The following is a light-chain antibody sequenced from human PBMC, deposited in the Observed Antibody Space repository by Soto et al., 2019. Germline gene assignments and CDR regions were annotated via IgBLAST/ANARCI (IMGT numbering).Light chain of an antibody. CDR3: SSYAGSNNVV. Sequence: QSVLTQPPSASGSPGQSVTISCTGTSSDVGGYNYVSWYQQHPGKAPKLMIYEVSKRPSGVPDRFSGSKSGNTASLTVSGLQAEDEADYYCSSYAGSNNVVFGGGTNSPS. V-gene: IGLV2-8*01. CDR2: EVS. CDR1: SSDVGGYNY. J-gene: IGLJ2*01.